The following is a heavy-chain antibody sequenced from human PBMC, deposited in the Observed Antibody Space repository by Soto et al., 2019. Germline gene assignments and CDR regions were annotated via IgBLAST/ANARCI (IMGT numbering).Heavy chain of an antibody. V-gene: IGHV4-59*08. J-gene: IGHJ4*02. D-gene: IGHD6-13*01. CDR3: ARQIEQQLVDY. CDR2: IYYSGST. CDR1: GGSISSYY. Sequence: SETLSLTCTVSGGSISSYYWSWIRQPPGKGLEWIGYIYYSGSTNYNPSLKSRVTISVDTSKNQFSLKLSSVTAADTAVYYCARQIEQQLVDYWGQGTLVTVSS.